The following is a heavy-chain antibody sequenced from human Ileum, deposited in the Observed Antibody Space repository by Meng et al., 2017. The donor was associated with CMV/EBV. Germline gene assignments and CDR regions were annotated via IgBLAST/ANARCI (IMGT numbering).Heavy chain of an antibody. Sequence: QVHLQESGPGLVKPSETLSLTCSVSNGSFNIYYWSWLRQSPGKGLEFIAYISSSGDTNYSPPLRSRVAISIDTTKEHFSLRLTSVTAADTAVYYCARAHVIPNGNYMFDYWGQGALVTVSS. CDR1: NGSFNIYY. J-gene: IGHJ4*02. D-gene: IGHD1-7*01. CDR3: ARAHVIPNGNYMFDY. CDR2: ISSSGDT. V-gene: IGHV4-4*08.